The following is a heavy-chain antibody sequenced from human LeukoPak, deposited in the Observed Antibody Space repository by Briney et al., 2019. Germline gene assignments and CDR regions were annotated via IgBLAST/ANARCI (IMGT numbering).Heavy chain of an antibody. Sequence: GGSLRLSCAASGFSVSDYWMTWVRQAPGKGLEWVANIKQDGSEKTYVDSVKGRFTVSRDNAKNSLYLQMNSLRVEDTAMYYCVRDGGTDWYDPWGQGTLVTVFS. V-gene: IGHV3-7*01. CDR1: GFSVSDYW. CDR3: VRDGGTDWYDP. D-gene: IGHD3-16*01. J-gene: IGHJ5*02. CDR2: IKQDGSEK.